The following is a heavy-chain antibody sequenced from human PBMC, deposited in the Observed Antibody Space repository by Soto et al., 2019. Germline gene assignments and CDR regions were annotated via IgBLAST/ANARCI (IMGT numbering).Heavy chain of an antibody. J-gene: IGHJ4*01. CDR3: ARLYTWIMDY. V-gene: IGHV3-33*01. D-gene: IGHD5-12*01. Sequence: QVQLVESGGGVVPPGRSVRLSCAASGFNFRNYGMHWVRQAPGKGLEWVAIIWYDGSNKYYADSVKGRFTISRDNSKNTLYLQIDSLGAEDTAVYYCARLYTWIMDYWGHGIMVTVSS. CDR2: IWYDGSNK. CDR1: GFNFRNYG.